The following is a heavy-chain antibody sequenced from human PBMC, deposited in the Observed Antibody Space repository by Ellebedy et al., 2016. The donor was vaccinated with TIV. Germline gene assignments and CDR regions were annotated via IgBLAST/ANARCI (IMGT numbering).Heavy chain of an antibody. CDR2: ISYDETNE. V-gene: IGHV3-30-3*01. J-gene: IGHJ3*02. Sequence: GESLKISXAASGFSFSKYNMHWVRQAPGKGLEWVANISYDETNESYADSVKGRFTISRDKAKNSLYLQMNSLRAEDTAVYYCAAAAGAGDDAFDIWGQGTMVTVSS. CDR3: AAAAGAGDDAFDI. CDR1: GFSFSKYN. D-gene: IGHD6-13*01.